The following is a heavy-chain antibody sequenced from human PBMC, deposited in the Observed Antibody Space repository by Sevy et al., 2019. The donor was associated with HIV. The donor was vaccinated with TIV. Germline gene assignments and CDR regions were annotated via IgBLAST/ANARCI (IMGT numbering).Heavy chain of an antibody. Sequence: ASVKVSCKASGYTFTGYYMHWVRQAPGQGLEWMGWINPNSGGTNYAQKFQVRVTMTRDTSISTAYMELSRLRSDDTAVYYCAREGDYYDSSGSGAFDIWGQGTMVTVSS. J-gene: IGHJ3*02. CDR1: GYTFTGYY. CDR2: INPNSGGT. V-gene: IGHV1-2*02. CDR3: AREGDYYDSSGSGAFDI. D-gene: IGHD3-22*01.